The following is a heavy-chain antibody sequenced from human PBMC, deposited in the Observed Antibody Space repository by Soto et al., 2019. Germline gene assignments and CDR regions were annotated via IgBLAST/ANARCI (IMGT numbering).Heavy chain of an antibody. CDR1: GFPFSDYY. J-gene: IGHJ4*02. D-gene: IGHD2-21*01. CDR2: ISPKSTYR. V-gene: IGHV3-11*06. CDR3: VRGGGGGLFEH. Sequence: GGSLRLSCPTSGFPFSDYYRSWIRQAPGKGLEWLSHISPKSTYRNYADSVKGRFTISRDNTKSSLFLQMNSLGVEDTAVYYCVRGGGGGLFEHWGQGVLVTVYS.